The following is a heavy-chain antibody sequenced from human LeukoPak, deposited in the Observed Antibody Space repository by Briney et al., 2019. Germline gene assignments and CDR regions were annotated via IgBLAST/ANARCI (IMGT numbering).Heavy chain of an antibody. V-gene: IGHV3-74*01. Sequence: SGGSLRLSCAASGFTFSSYWMHWVRQAPGKGLVSVSRINSDGSSTSYADSVKGRFTISRDNAKNTLYLQMNSLRAEDTAVYYCARDRGYGYLFDYWGQGTLVTVSS. D-gene: IGHD5-18*01. J-gene: IGHJ4*02. CDR2: INSDGSST. CDR3: ARDRGYGYLFDY. CDR1: GFTFSSYW.